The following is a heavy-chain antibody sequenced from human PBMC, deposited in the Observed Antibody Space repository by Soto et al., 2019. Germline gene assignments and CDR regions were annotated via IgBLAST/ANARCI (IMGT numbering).Heavy chain of an antibody. CDR2: FDPEDGET. D-gene: IGHD6-19*01. J-gene: IGHJ6*03. CDR1: GYTLTELS. CDR3: ATDSLCIAVAGTPGLFYCYCYMDV. V-gene: IGHV1-24*01. Sequence: GASVKVSCKVSGYTLTELSMHWVRQAPGKGLEWMGGFDPEDGETIYAQKFQGRVTMTEDTSTDTAYMELSSLRSEDTALYYCATDSLCIAVAGTPGLFYCYCYMDVWGKGTTVTVSS.